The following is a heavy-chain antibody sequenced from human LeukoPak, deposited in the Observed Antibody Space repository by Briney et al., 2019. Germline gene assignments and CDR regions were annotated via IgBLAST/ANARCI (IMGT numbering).Heavy chain of an antibody. CDR3: TTYSGYDSASFDY. CDR2: IKSKTDGGTI. CDR1: GFTFSNAW. V-gene: IGHV3-15*07. J-gene: IGHJ4*02. Sequence: GGSLRLSCAASGFTFSNAWMNWVRQAPGKGLEWVGRIKSKTDGGTIDYAAPVKGRFAISRDDSKNTLYLQMNSLKTEDTAVYYCTTYSGYDSASFDYWGQGTLVTVSS. D-gene: IGHD5-12*01.